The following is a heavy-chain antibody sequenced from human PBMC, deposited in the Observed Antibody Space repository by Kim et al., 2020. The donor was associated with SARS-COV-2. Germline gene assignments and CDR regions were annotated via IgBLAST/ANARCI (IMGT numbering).Heavy chain of an antibody. CDR3: ARDGLDYDFWSGYYRAWGFLGMDV. CDR1: GFTFSSYA. D-gene: IGHD3-3*01. Sequence: GGSLRLSCAASGFTFSSYAMHWVRQAPGKGLEWVAVISYDGSNKYYADSVKGRFTISRDNSKNTLYLQMNSLRAEDTAVYYCARDGLDYDFWSGYYRAWGFLGMDVCGEGTTVTVSS. CDR2: ISYDGSNK. V-gene: IGHV3-30-3*01. J-gene: IGHJ6*04.